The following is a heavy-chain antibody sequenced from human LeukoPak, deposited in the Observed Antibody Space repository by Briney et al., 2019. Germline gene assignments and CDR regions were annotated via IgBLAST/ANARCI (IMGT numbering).Heavy chain of an antibody. D-gene: IGHD3-22*01. CDR1: EYSFTSYW. Sequence: GESLKISCKGSEYSFTSYWIGWVRQMPGKGLEWMGIIYPGDSDTRYSPSFQGQVTISADKSISTAYLQWSSLKASDTAMYYCARRGYYDSSGYLTYFDYWGQGTLVTVSS. V-gene: IGHV5-51*01. CDR2: IYPGDSDT. J-gene: IGHJ4*02. CDR3: ARRGYYDSSGYLTYFDY.